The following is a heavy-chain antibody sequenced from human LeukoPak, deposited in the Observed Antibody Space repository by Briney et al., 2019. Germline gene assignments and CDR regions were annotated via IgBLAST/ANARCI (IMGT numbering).Heavy chain of an antibody. D-gene: IGHD1/OR15-1a*01. CDR2: INPSGGST. CDR1: GYTFTSSY. CDR3: ATPVRDNWNKTGEINY. V-gene: IGHV1-46*01. J-gene: IGHJ4*02. Sequence: ASVKVSCKASGYTFTSSYMHWVRQAPGQGLEWMGIINPSGGSTSYAPKFQGRVTMTEDTSTDTAYMELSSLRSEDTAVYYCATPVRDNWNKTGEINYWGQGTLVTVSS.